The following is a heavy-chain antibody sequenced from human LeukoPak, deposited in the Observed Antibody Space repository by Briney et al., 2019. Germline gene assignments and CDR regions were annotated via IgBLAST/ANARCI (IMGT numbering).Heavy chain of an antibody. CDR3: ARDPGTDYDFWSGYRGYYGMDV. CDR1: GYTFTSYG. CDR2: ISAYNGNT. V-gene: IGHV1-18*01. Sequence: VSVKVSCKASGYTFTSYGISWVRQAPGQGLEWMGWISAYNGNTNYAQKLQGRVTMTTDTSTSTAYMELRSLRSDDTAVYYCARDPGTDYDFWSGYRGYYGMDVWGQGTTVTVSS. J-gene: IGHJ6*02. D-gene: IGHD3-3*01.